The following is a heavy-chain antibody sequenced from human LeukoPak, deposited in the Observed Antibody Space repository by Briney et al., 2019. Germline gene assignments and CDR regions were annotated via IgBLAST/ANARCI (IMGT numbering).Heavy chain of an antibody. CDR1: GYTFSSYD. CDR2: MNPSSGNT. J-gene: IGHJ4*02. D-gene: IGHD2-15*01. Sequence: ASVKVSCKAAGYTFSSYDINWVRQAPGQGLEYMGWMNPSSGNTGYTQKFQGRVTMTRDTSISTAYMELRSLGSEDTAVYYCARGISRGCSGVSCYSFDFWGQGALVSVSS. CDR3: ARGISRGCSGVSCYSFDF. V-gene: IGHV1-8*01.